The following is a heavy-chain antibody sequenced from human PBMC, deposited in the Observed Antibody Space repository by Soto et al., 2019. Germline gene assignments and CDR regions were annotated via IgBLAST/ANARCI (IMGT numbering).Heavy chain of an antibody. CDR2: INPSGGST. J-gene: IGHJ6*02. V-gene: IGHV1-46*01. CDR3: ARGRKYYNDSSGYLLYGMDV. CDR1: GYTFTSYY. Sequence: ASVKVSCKASGYTFTSYYMHWVRQAPGQGLEWMGIINPSGGSTSYAQKFQGRVTMTRDTSTSTVYMELSSLRSEDTAVYYCARGRKYYNDSSGYLLYGMDVWGQGTTVTVSS. D-gene: IGHD3-22*01.